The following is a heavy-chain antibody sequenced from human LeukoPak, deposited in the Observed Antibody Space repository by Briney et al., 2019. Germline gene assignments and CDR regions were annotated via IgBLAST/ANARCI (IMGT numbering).Heavy chain of an antibody. CDR1: GFTFSSYA. J-gene: IGHJ3*02. V-gene: IGHV3-30-3*01. CDR3: ARDTTMIVVVPDAFDI. CDR2: ISYDGSNK. D-gene: IGHD3-22*01. Sequence: GGSLRLSCAASGFTFSSYAMHWVRQAPGKGLEWVAVISYDGSNKYYADSVKGRFTISRDNSKNTLYLQMNSLRAEDTAVYYCARDTTMIVVVPDAFDIWGQGTMVTVSS.